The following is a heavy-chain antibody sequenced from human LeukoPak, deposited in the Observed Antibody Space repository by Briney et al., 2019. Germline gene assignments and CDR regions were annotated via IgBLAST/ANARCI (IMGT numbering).Heavy chain of an antibody. Sequence: PGGSLRLSCAASGFTFSSYGMHWVRQAPGKGLEWVAFIRYDGSNKYYADSVKGRFTISRDNSKNTLYLQTNSLRAEDTAVYYCAKALVVVAATYYYYYMDVWGKGTTVTVSS. CDR3: AKALVVVAATYYYYYMDV. D-gene: IGHD2-15*01. J-gene: IGHJ6*03. CDR2: IRYDGSNK. V-gene: IGHV3-30*02. CDR1: GFTFSSYG.